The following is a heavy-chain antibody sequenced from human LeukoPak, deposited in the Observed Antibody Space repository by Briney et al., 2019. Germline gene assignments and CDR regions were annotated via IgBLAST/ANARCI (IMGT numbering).Heavy chain of an antibody. D-gene: IGHD2-2*01. CDR1: RCPFTGYY. J-gene: IGHJ4*02. Sequence: ASVKVSCKASRCPFTGYYLHWVGQAPGQGRDWMGWINHRWGFTNYEKNFQGRAAMNRDTYINTAYMELSRLRSDDTAVYYCARLADCSSSSCRSFDYWGQGTLVTVSS. CDR3: ARLADCSSSSCRSFDY. V-gene: IGHV1-2*02. CDR2: INHRWGFT.